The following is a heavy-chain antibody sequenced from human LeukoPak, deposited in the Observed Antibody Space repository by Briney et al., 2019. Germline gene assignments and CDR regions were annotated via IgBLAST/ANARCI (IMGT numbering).Heavy chain of an antibody. CDR1: GGSISSYY. Sequence: SETLSLTCTVSGGSISSYYWGWIRQPPGKGLEWIGSIYYSGSTYYNPSLKSRVTISVDTSKNQFSLKLSSVTAADTAVYYCARVSCSGGSCYSDYWGQGTLVTVSS. J-gene: IGHJ4*02. CDR3: ARVSCSGGSCYSDY. CDR2: IYYSGST. V-gene: IGHV4-39*07. D-gene: IGHD2-15*01.